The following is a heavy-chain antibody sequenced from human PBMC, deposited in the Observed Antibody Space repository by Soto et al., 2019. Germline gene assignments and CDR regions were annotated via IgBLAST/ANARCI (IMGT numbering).Heavy chain of an antibody. J-gene: IGHJ4*02. Sequence: SETLSLTCAVSGGSISSGGYSWSWIRQPPGKGLEWIGYIYHSGSTYYNPSLKSRVTISVDRSKNQFSLKLSSVTAADTAVYYCARCSGGSSCSFDYWGQGTLVTAPQ. V-gene: IGHV4-30-2*01. CDR2: IYHSGST. D-gene: IGHD2-15*01. CDR1: GGSISSGGYS. CDR3: ARCSGGSSCSFDY.